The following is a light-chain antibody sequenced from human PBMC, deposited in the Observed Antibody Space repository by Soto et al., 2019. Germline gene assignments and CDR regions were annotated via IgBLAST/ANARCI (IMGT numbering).Light chain of an antibody. J-gene: IGKJ4*01. V-gene: IGKV3-11*01. CDR3: QHRSDWPLT. Sequence: EIVLTQSPATLSLSPGERTTRSCSASQSVRSYLAWYQQKPGQAPRLLIYDASNRATGIPVRFSGSGSGTDFTLTISSLEPEDFAVYYCQHRSDWPLTFGGGNKVELK. CDR2: DAS. CDR1: QSVRSY.